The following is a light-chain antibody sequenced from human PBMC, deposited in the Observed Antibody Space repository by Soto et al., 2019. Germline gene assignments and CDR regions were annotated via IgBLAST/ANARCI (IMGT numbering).Light chain of an antibody. Sequence: EVVMTQSPATLSVSPGERATLSCRASQRISSNLAWYQQRRGQAPRPLIYGASTRTPGIPARFSGSGSETEFTLTISSLQSEDFAVYYCQHYNNWPPWTFGQGTKVDIK. CDR3: QHYNNWPPWT. CDR1: QRISSN. CDR2: GAS. J-gene: IGKJ1*01. V-gene: IGKV3-15*01.